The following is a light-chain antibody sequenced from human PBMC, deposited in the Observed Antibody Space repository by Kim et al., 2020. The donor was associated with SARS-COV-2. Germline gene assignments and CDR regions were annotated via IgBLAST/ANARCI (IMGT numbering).Light chain of an antibody. CDR1: SSNIGAGYD. Sequence: QSVLTQPPSVSGAPGQWVTISCTGSSSNIGAGYDVHWYQQPPGTTPKLLIHHVTERPSGVPDRFSGSKSGTSASLVITGLLAEDEADYYCQSYDSSLSGHVFGTGTKVTVL. V-gene: IGLV1-40*01. CDR3: QSYDSSLSGHV. J-gene: IGLJ1*01. CDR2: HVT.